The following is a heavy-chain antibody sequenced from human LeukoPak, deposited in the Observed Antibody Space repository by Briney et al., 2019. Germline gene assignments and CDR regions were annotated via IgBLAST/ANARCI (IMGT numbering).Heavy chain of an antibody. CDR3: ASTRSSSWYMGY. D-gene: IGHD6-13*01. J-gene: IGHJ4*02. CDR2: INPNSGGT. V-gene: IGHV1-2*02. Sequence: GASVKVSCKASGYTFTSYAMNWVRQAPGQGLEWMGWINPNSGGTNYAQKFQGRVTMTRDTSISTAYMELSRLRSDDTAVYYCASTRSSSWYMGYWGQGTLVTVSS. CDR1: GYTFTSYA.